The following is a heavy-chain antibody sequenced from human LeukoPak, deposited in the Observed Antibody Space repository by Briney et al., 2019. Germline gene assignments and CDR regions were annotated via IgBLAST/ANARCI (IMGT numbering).Heavy chain of an antibody. V-gene: IGHV4-31*03. CDR3: ARASTGVYIDY. J-gene: IGHJ4*02. CDR2: IYYSGST. CDR1: GGFISSGGYY. D-gene: IGHD2-2*01. Sequence: SETLSLTCSVSGGFISSGGYYWSWIRQHPGKGLEWIGYIYYSGSTYYNPSLKSRVTISVDTSKNQFSLKLSSVTAADTAVYYCARASTGVYIDYWGQGTLVTVPS.